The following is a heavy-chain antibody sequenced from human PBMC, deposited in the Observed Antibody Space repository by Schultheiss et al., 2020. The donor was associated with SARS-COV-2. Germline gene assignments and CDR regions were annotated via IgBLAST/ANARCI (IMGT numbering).Heavy chain of an antibody. V-gene: IGHV4-34*01. CDR2: INHSGST. J-gene: IGHJ4*02. D-gene: IGHD3-3*01. Sequence: SQTLSLTCTVSGGSISPYYWSWVRQPPGKGLEWIGEINHSGSTNYNPSLKSRVTISVDTSKNQFSLKLSSVTAADTAVYYCARQLPRGIFGVVPFDFWGQGTLVTVSS. CDR1: GGSISPYY. CDR3: ARQLPRGIFGVVPFDF.